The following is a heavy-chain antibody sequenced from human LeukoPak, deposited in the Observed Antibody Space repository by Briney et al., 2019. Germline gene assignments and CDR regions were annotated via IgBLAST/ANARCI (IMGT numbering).Heavy chain of an antibody. CDR1: GFTFSSYG. V-gene: IGHV3-21*01. CDR2: ISSGGHI. Sequence: GGSLRLSCAASGFTFSSYGLNWVRQAPGKGLEWVSTISSGGHIYYEDSVKGRFTISRDNAKNSLYLQMNSLRAEDTAVYYCARDQDGGKYYYESSGYSHWGQGILVTVSS. D-gene: IGHD3-22*01. CDR3: ARDQDGGKYYYESSGYSH. J-gene: IGHJ4*02.